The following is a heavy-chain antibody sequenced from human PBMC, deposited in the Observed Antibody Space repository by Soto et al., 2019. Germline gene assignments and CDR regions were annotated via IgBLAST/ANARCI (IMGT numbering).Heavy chain of an antibody. CDR2: VHYSGST. D-gene: IGHD6-13*01. CDR3: ARVDNIVAVKWFDP. Sequence: SETLSLTCAVSGYSISSGYYWGWIRQPPGKGLEWIGSVHYSGSTYYNPSLKSRVTISIDTSKNQISLKLTSVTAAHTAVYYCARVDNIVAVKWFDPWGQGTLVTVSS. V-gene: IGHV4-38-2*01. J-gene: IGHJ5*02. CDR1: GYSISSGYY.